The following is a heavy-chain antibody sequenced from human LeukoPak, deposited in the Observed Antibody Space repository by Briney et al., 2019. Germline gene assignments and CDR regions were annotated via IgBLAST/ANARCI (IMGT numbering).Heavy chain of an antibody. CDR1: GGSISSYY. CDR2: IYTSGST. J-gene: IGHJ5*02. Sequence: PSETLSLTCTVSGGSISSYYWGWSRQPAGKGLEWIGRIYTSGSTNYNPSLKSRVTMSVDTSKNQFSLKLSSVTAADTAVYYCARDVSRVVVGSFDPWGQGTLVTVSS. D-gene: IGHD2-2*01. CDR3: ARDVSRVVVGSFDP. V-gene: IGHV4-4*07.